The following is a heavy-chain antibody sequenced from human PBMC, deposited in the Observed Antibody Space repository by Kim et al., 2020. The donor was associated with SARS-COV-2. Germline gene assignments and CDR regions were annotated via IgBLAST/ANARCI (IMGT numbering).Heavy chain of an antibody. J-gene: IGHJ4*02. Sequence: GGSLRLSCAASGFTFSSYGMHWVRQAPGKGLEWVAVISYDGSNKYYADSVKGRFTISRDNSKNTLYLQMDSLRAEDTAVYYCARAFHYYDSSGYLYWGQG. V-gene: IGHV3-33*05. CDR1: GFTFSSYG. D-gene: IGHD3-22*01. CDR3: ARAFHYYDSSGYLY. CDR2: ISYDGSNK.